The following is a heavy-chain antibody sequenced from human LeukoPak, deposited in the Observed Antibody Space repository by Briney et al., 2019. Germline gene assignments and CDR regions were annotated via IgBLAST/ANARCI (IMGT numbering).Heavy chain of an antibody. J-gene: IGHJ4*02. CDR2: IIPIFGTA. V-gene: IGHV1-69*05. D-gene: IGHD6-13*01. CDR1: GGTFSSYA. Sequence: ASVKVSCKASGGTFSSYAINWVRQAPGQGLEWMGGIIPIFGTANYAQKFQGRVTITTDESTSTAYMELSSLRSEDTAVYYCARDPVGSSWSNYFDYWGQGTLVTVSS. CDR3: ARDPVGSSWSNYFDY.